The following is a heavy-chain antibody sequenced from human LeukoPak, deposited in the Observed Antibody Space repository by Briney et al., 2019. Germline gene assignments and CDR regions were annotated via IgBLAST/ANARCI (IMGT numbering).Heavy chain of an antibody. CDR2: IYYNGIT. V-gene: IGHV4-30-4*01. CDR1: GGSIFSGDYY. J-gene: IGHJ5*02. Sequence: SETLSLTCTVSGGSIFSGDYYWNWIRQPPGKGLEWIGYIYYNGITYYNPSLESRVTISVDTSKNQFSLKLSSVTAADTAVYYCARGDYNDGAGYLDHWGQGTLVPVSS. CDR3: ARGDYNDGAGYLDH. D-gene: IGHD3-22*01.